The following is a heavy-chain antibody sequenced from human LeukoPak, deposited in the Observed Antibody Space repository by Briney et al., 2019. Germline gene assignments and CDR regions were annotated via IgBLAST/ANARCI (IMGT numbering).Heavy chain of an antibody. CDR3: ARSYQYSGLFDY. J-gene: IGHJ4*02. V-gene: IGHV1-69*13. CDR2: IIPIFGTA. CDR1: GGTFSSYA. D-gene: IGHD5-12*01. Sequence: ASVKVSCKASGGTFSSYAISWVRQAPGQGLEWMGGIIPIFGTANYAQKFQGRVTITADESTSTAYMELSSLRSEDTAVYYCARSYQYSGLFDYWGQGTLVTASS.